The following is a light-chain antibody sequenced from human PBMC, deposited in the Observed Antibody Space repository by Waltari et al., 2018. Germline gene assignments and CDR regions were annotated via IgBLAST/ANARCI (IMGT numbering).Light chain of an antibody. CDR2: GRN. CDR1: NSNIGSNS. Sequence: QSVLTQPPSASGNPGQTVTISCSGGNSNIGSNSVDWYQPFPGTAPKLLSYGRNRRPSGVPDRFSGSKSGTSASLAISGLRSEDEADYYCATWDESLNGVVIGGGTKLSVL. V-gene: IGLV1-47*01. J-gene: IGLJ3*02. CDR3: ATWDESLNGVV.